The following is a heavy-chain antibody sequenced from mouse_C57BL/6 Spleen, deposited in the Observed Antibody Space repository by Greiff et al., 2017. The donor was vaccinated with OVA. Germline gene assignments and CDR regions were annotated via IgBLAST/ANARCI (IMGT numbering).Heavy chain of an antibody. D-gene: IGHD1-1*01. CDR1: GYTFTSYW. V-gene: IGHV1-55*01. Sequence: VQLQQPGAELVKPGASVKMSCKASGYTFTSYWITWVKQRPGQGLEWIGDIYPGSGSTNYHEKFKSKATLTVDTSSSTAYMQLSILTSEDSAVYYCARLYYGSSSSYWYFDVWGTGTTVTVSS. CDR2: IYPGSGST. CDR3: ARLYYGSSSSYWYFDV. J-gene: IGHJ1*03.